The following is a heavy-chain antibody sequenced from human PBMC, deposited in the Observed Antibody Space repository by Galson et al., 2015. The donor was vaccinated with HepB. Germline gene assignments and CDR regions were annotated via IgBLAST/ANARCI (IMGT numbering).Heavy chain of an antibody. D-gene: IGHD1-20*01. CDR2: IYSGGST. CDR1: GFTVSSNY. V-gene: IGHV3-66*01. Sequence: SLRLSCAASGFTVSSNYMSWVRQAPGKGLEWVSVIYSGGSTYYADSVKGRFTISRDNSKSTLYLQMNSLRAEDTAVYYCAREGVTGTFADYYYYMDVWGKGTTVTVSS. J-gene: IGHJ6*03. CDR3: AREGVTGTFADYYYYMDV.